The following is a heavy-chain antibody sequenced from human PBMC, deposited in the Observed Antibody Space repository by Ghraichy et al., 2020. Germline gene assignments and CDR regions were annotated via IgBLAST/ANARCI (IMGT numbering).Heavy chain of an antibody. Sequence: SETLSLTCAVYGGSFSGYYWSWIRQPPGKGLEWIGEINHSGSTNYNPSLKSRVTISVDTSKNQFSLKLSSVTAADTAVYYCASREGSYCGGDCPGPYFDYWGQGT. D-gene: IGHD2-21*02. J-gene: IGHJ4*02. CDR3: ASREGSYCGGDCPGPYFDY. V-gene: IGHV4-34*01. CDR1: GGSFSGYY. CDR2: INHSGST.